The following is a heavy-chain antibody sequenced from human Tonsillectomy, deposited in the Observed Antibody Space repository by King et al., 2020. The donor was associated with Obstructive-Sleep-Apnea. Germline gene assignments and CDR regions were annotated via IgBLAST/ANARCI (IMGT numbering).Heavy chain of an antibody. CDR2: IDPSDSYT. CDR1: GYSFTSYW. CDR3: ARLNVGDYYYYYGMDV. J-gene: IGHJ6*02. V-gene: IGHV5-10-1*03. Sequence: VQLVESGAEVKKPGESLRISCKGSGYSFTSYWISWVRQMPGKGLEWMGRIDPSDSYTNYSPSFQGHVTISADKSISTAYLQWSSLKASDTAMYYCARLNVGDYYYYYGMDVWGQGTTVTVSS. D-gene: IGHD3-16*01.